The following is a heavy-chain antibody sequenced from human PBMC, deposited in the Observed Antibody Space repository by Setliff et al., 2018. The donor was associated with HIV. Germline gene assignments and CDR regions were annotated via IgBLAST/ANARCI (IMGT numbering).Heavy chain of an antibody. CDR2: IYYSGST. CDR1: GGSINDYY. Sequence: PSETLSLTCTVSGGSINDYYWSWTRQPPGKGLEWIGYIYYSGSTNYNPSLKSRITISVDTSKSKFSLTLRSVTAADTAVYYCARLPPYCGGYCFNFDYWGQGKLVTVSS. J-gene: IGHJ4*02. CDR3: ARLPPYCGGYCFNFDY. V-gene: IGHV4-59*08. D-gene: IGHD2-21*02.